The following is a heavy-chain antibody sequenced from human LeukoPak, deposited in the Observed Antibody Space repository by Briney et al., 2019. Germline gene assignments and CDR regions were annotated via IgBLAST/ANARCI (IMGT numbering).Heavy chain of an antibody. CDR2: IYYSGRT. V-gene: IGHV4-30-4*01. CDR1: GGSISSGDYY. D-gene: IGHD6-6*01. Sequence: SETLSLTCTVSGGSISSGDYYWSWIRQHPGKGLEWIGYIYYSGRTYYNPSLKSRVTISVDTSKNQFSLKLSSVTAADTAVYYCARTSIAARRANAFGIWGQGTMVTVSS. J-gene: IGHJ3*02. CDR3: ARTSIAARRANAFGI.